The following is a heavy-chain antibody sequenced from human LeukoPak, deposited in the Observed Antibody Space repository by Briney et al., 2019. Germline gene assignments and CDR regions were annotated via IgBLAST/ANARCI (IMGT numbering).Heavy chain of an antibody. D-gene: IGHD3-22*01. V-gene: IGHV3-23*01. CDR2: LSGGGGNR. J-gene: IGHJ4*02. CDR3: AKEYYHDTSGYGGDFDY. CDR1: GFTFNNYA. Sequence: GGSLRLSCAASGFTFNNYAMNWVRQAPGKGLEWVAALSGGGGNRYYADSVKGRFTISRDNSKNTVYLQMNSLRAEDTAVYYCAKEYYHDTSGYGGDFDYWGQGTLVIVSS.